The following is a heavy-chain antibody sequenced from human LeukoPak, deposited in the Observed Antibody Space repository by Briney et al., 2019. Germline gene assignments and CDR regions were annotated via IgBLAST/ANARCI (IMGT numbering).Heavy chain of an antibody. Sequence: SETLSLTCTVSGGSISSSSYYWGWIRQPPGKGLEWIGSIYYSGSTYYNPSLKSRVTISVDTSKNQFSLKLSSVTAADTAVYYCARESPGYCSSTSCYAGHNWFDPWGQGTLVTVSS. CDR3: ARESPGYCSSTSCYAGHNWFDP. J-gene: IGHJ5*02. CDR1: GGSISSSSYY. CDR2: IYYSGST. D-gene: IGHD2-2*01. V-gene: IGHV4-39*07.